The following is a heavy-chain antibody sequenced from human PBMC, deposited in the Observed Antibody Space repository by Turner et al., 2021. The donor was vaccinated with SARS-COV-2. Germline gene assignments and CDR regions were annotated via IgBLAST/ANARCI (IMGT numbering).Heavy chain of an antibody. CDR2: IYYSGST. CDR3: ARVLGYCSGVSCYPDY. Sequence: QLQLQESGPGLVKPSETLSLTCTVSGGSISSSSYYWSWIRQPPGKGLEWIGYIYYSGSTYYNPSLKSRVTMSVDTSKNQFSLKLSSVTAADTAVYYCARVLGYCSGVSCYPDYWGQGTLVTVSS. V-gene: IGHV4-30-4*01. J-gene: IGHJ4*02. CDR1: GGSISSSSYY. D-gene: IGHD2-15*01.